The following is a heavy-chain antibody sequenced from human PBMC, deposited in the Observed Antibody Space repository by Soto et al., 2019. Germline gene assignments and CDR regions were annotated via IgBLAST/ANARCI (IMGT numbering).Heavy chain of an antibody. CDR3: ARALGYSSTSRLDL. CDR2: RNPATGNT. Sequence: QVQLVQSGAEVEKPGASVKVSCKASGYTFTTYDFNWVRQAPGHGLEWMGWRNPATGNTGYAQKFQGRVTMTRDTSISTAFMALSGLTAEATAVYYCARALGYSSTSRLDLWGQGTLVTVSS. CDR1: GYTFTTYD. J-gene: IGHJ4*02. D-gene: IGHD6-19*01. V-gene: IGHV1-8*01.